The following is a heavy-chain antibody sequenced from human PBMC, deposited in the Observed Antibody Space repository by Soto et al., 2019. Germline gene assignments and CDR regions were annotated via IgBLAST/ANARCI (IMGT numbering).Heavy chain of an antibody. V-gene: IGHV3-23*01. D-gene: IGHD3-22*01. Sequence: GGSLRLSCAASGFTFSSYAMSWVRQAPGKGLEWVSAISGSGGSTYYADSVKGRFTSSRDNSKNTLYLQMNSLRAEDTAVYYCAKDAQYYYDSSGYYPDYWGQGTLVTVSS. CDR1: GFTFSSYA. CDR3: AKDAQYYYDSSGYYPDY. J-gene: IGHJ4*02. CDR2: ISGSGGST.